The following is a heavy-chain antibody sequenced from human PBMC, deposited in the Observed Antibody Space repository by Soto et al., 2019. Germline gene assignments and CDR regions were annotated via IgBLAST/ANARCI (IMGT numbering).Heavy chain of an antibody. CDR2: ISYDGSNK. CDR1: GFTFSSYG. Sequence: VQLVESGGGVVQPGRSLRLSCAASGFTFSSYGMHWVRQAPGKGLEWVAVISYDGSNKYYADSVKGRFTISRDNSKNTLYLQMNSLRAEDTAVYYCAKLVSGGDDLFDYWGQGTLVTVSS. J-gene: IGHJ4*02. V-gene: IGHV3-30*18. CDR3: AKLVSGGDDLFDY. D-gene: IGHD4-17*01.